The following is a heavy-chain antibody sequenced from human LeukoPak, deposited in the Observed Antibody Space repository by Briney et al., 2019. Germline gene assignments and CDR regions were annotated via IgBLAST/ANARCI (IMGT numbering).Heavy chain of an antibody. CDR1: GFTVSSNY. D-gene: IGHD6-13*01. CDR3: ARASGYSSSWFRYFDP. J-gene: IGHJ5*02. V-gene: IGHV3-53*01. CDR2: IYSGGST. Sequence: GGSLRLSCAASGFTVSSNYMSWVRQAPGKGLEWVSVIYSGGSTYYADSVKGRFTISRDNAKNTVYLQMNGLRAEDTAVYYCARASGYSSSWFRYFDPWGQGTLVTVSS.